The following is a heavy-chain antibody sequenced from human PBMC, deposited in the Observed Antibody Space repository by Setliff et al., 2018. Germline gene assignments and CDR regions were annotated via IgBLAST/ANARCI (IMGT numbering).Heavy chain of an antibody. CDR3: ARDLGHGGDSDY. Sequence: SETLSLTCTVSGYSISSSYIWGWIRQPPGKGLEWVGNIGHTGSINYNPSLKSRLTISRDTSKNQVSLKLNSVTATDTAVYYCARDLGHGGDSDYWGQGIQVTVPQ. D-gene: IGHD2-21*02. CDR2: IGHTGSI. CDR1: GYSISSSYI. V-gene: IGHV4-38-2*02. J-gene: IGHJ4*02.